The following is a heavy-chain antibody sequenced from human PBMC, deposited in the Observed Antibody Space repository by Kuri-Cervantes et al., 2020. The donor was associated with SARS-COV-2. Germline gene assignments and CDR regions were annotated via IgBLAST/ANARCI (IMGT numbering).Heavy chain of an antibody. Sequence: SGPTLVKPTQTLTLTCTFSGFSLSTSGMCVSWIRQPPGKALEWLARIDWDDDKYYSTSLKTRLTISKDTSKNQVVLTMTNMDPVDTAIYYCAHRRPTVTTNDAFDIWGQGTMVTVSS. D-gene: IGHD4-17*01. CDR3: AHRRPTVTTNDAFDI. CDR2: IDWDDDK. CDR1: GFSLSTSGMC. J-gene: IGHJ3*02. V-gene: IGHV2-70*12.